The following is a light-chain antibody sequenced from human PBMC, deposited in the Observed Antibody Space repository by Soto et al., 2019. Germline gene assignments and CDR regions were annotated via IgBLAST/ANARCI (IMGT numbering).Light chain of an antibody. CDR2: AAS. CDR1: QSISTY. V-gene: IGKV1-39*01. CDR3: QQSYSTPYT. J-gene: IGKJ2*01. Sequence: DIQMTQSPSSLSASVGDRVTITCRASQSISTYLNWYQQKPGKAPKLLIYAASSLQSGVPSRFSDSGSGTDFTLTINSLQPEDFATYYCQQSYSTPYTFGQGTKLEIK.